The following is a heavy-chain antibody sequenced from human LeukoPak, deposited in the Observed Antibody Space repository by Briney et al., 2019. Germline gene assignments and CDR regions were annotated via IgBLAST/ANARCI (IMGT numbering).Heavy chain of an antibody. CDR1: GGSFSSHY. CDR3: ARSTTYYDFWSGYRPQNYYFDY. V-gene: IGHV4-59*11. J-gene: IGHJ4*02. Sequence: SETLSLTCTVSGGSFSSHYWSWIRQPPGKGLEWIGYIYYSGSTNYNPSLKSRVTISVDTSKNQFSLKLRSVTAADTAVYYCARSTTYYDFWSGYRPQNYYFDYWGQGTLVTVSS. CDR2: IYYSGST. D-gene: IGHD3-3*01.